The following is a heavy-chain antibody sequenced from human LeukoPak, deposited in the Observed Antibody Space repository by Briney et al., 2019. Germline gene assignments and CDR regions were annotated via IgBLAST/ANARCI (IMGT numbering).Heavy chain of an antibody. Sequence: GGSLRLSCAASGFSFSNYWMSWVRQAPGKGLEWVANIKQDGSEKYYVDSVKGRFTISRDNAKNSLYLQMNSLRAEDTAVYYCAREGIAVAGGPSTGAFDIWGQGTMVTVSS. CDR3: AREGIAVAGGPSTGAFDI. CDR1: GFSFSNYW. J-gene: IGHJ3*02. CDR2: IKQDGSEK. V-gene: IGHV3-7*01. D-gene: IGHD6-19*01.